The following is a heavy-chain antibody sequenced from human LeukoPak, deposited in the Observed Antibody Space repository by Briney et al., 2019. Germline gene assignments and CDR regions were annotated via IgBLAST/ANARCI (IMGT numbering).Heavy chain of an antibody. V-gene: IGHV4-34*01. D-gene: IGHD3/OR15-3a*01. Sequence: KPSETLSLTCAVYGGSFSGYYWSWIRQPPGKGLEWIGEINHSGSTNYNPSLKSRVTISVDTSKNQFSLKLSSVTAADTAVYYCASAHYDFWTDEYFQHWGQGTLVTVSS. CDR1: GGSFSGYY. J-gene: IGHJ1*01. CDR2: INHSGST. CDR3: ASAHYDFWTDEYFQH.